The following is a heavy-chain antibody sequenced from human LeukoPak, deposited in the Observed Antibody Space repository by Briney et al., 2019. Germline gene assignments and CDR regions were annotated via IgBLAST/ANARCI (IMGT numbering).Heavy chain of an antibody. CDR3: VADPINFDF. V-gene: IGHV4-38-2*02. CDR1: GYSISSGYY. CDR2: IYHSGNT. Sequence: PSETLSLTCTVSGYSISSGYYWGWIRQPPGKGLEWIGSIYHSGNTYYNPSLKSRVTMSVDTSKNQFSLNLRSVTAADTAVYYCVADPINFDFWGQGNLVTVSS. J-gene: IGHJ4*02.